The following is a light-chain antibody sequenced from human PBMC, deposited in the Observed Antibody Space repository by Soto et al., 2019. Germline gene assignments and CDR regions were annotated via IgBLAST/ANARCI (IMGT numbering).Light chain of an antibody. Sequence: QSVLTQPPSVSAAPGQRVTISCTGSSSNIGAGFDVHWYQQFPGTAPKLLIFGNNNRPSGVPDRFSGSKSGTSASLAIAGLQAEDEADYYCQSYDSKLRGLVFGGGTKLTVL. CDR3: QSYDSKLRGLV. V-gene: IGLV1-40*01. CDR1: SSNIGAGFD. J-gene: IGLJ2*01. CDR2: GNN.